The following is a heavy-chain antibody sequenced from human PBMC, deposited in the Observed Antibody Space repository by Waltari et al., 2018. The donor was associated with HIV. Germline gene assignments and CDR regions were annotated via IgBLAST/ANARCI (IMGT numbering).Heavy chain of an antibody. Sequence: VQLVQSGPEMRKPGASVKISCRASGFTFTNYVFSWVGQAPGQGLDGLGWISAYDGNKDSARKFKGRITLTTDTSTTTAYLEVRSLRSDDTAIYHCVRGGGSWLYDMYYYRGLDVWGQGTTVIVSS. CDR2: ISAYDGNK. D-gene: IGHD2-8*01. CDR3: VRGGGSWLYDMYYYRGLDV. J-gene: IGHJ6*02. V-gene: IGHV1-18*01. CDR1: GFTFTNYV.